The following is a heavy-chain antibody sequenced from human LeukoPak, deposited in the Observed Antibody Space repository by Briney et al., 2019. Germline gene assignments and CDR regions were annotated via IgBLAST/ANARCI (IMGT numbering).Heavy chain of an antibody. J-gene: IGHJ4*02. CDR1: GGSISSYY. Sequence: SETLSLTCTVSGGSISSYYWSWIRQPPGKGLEWIGYIYYSGSTNYNPSLKSRVTISVDTFKNQFSLKLSSVTAADTAVYYCARDQYSSSWYFDYWGQGTLATVSS. D-gene: IGHD6-13*01. CDR2: IYYSGST. CDR3: ARDQYSSSWYFDY. V-gene: IGHV4-59*01.